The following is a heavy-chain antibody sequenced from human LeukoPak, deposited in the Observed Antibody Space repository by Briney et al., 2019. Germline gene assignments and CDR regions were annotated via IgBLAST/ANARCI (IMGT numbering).Heavy chain of an antibody. CDR2: IWYDGSNK. J-gene: IGHJ4*02. D-gene: IGHD6-19*01. V-gene: IGHV3-33*01. CDR1: GFTFSSYA. CDR3: ARAQVGSGWYNGDY. Sequence: PGGSLRLSCAASGFTFSSYAMHWVRQAPGKGLEWVAVIWYDGSNKYYADSVEGRFTISRDNSKNTLYLQMNSLRAEDTAVYYCARAQVGSGWYNGDYWGQGTLVTVSS.